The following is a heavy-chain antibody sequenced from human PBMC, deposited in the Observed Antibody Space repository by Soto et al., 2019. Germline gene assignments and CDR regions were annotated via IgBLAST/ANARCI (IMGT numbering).Heavy chain of an antibody. CDR2: ISYDGSNK. CDR3: AKDPVPYYYYYYGMDV. J-gene: IGHJ6*02. CDR1: GFTFSSYG. V-gene: IGHV3-30*18. D-gene: IGHD3-10*01. Sequence: PGGSLRLSCAASGFTFSSYGMHWLRQAPGKGLEWVGVISYDGSNKYYADFVKGRFTISRDNSKNTLYLQMNSLRAEDTAVYYCAKDPVPYYYYYYGMDVWDQGXTVTVSS.